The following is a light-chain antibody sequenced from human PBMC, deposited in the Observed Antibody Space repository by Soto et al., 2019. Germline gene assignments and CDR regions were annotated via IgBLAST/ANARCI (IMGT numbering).Light chain of an antibody. CDR2: GAS. J-gene: IGKJ5*01. Sequence: EIVLTQSPGTLSLSAGERTTLSCRASQRVSSSYLAWYQQKPGQAPRLLIYGASNRATGIPDRFSGSGSGTDYTLTISSLQSEDFAVYYCQQYNNWPPITFGQGTRLEIK. CDR3: QQYNNWPPIT. CDR1: QRVSSSY. V-gene: IGKV3-20*01.